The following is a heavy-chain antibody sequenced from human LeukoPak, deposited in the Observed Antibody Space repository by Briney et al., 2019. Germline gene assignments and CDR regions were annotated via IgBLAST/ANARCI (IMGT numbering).Heavy chain of an antibody. CDR2: IYYSRST. Sequence: SQTLSLTCTVSGVSISRGGYYWRWVRQHPGKGLEWIGYIYYSRSTYYNPSLKSRLTISVDTSNNQFSLKLSSVTAADTAVYYCARGDYDSSVTSDYWGQGTLVTVSS. J-gene: IGHJ4*02. CDR1: GVSISRGGYY. CDR3: ARGDYDSSVTSDY. V-gene: IGHV4-31*03. D-gene: IGHD3-22*01.